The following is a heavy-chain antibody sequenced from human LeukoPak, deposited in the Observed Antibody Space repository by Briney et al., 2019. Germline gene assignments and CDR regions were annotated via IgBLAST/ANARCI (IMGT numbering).Heavy chain of an antibody. D-gene: IGHD4-17*01. CDR1: GFTFSSYA. V-gene: IGHV3-30-3*01. J-gene: IGHJ4*02. CDR2: ISYDGSNK. Sequence: GGSLRLSCAASGFTFSSYAMHWVRQAPGKGLEWVAVISYDGSNKYYADSVKGRFTISRDNSKNTLYLQINSLRAEDTAVYYCARVELDDYGDYYFDYWGQGTLVTVSS. CDR3: ARVELDDYGDYYFDY.